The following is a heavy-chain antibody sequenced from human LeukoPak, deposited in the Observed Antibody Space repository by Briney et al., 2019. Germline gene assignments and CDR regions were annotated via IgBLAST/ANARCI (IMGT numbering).Heavy chain of an antibody. V-gene: IGHV3-23*01. D-gene: IGHD6-13*01. CDR2: ISGSGGST. CDR1: GFTFSSYA. J-gene: IGHJ6*02. CDR3: ARGKGNFYYAMDV. Sequence: GGSLRLSCAASGFTFSSYAMSWVRQAPGKGLEWVSAISGSGGSTYYADSVKGRFTISRDNSKDTLYLQMNSLRAEDTAVYYCARGKGNFYYAMDVWGQGTTVTVSS.